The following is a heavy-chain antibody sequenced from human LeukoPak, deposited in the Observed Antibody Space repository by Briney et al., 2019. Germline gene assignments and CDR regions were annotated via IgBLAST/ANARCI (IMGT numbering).Heavy chain of an antibody. D-gene: IGHD3-9*01. CDR1: GFTFSSYA. J-gene: IGHJ6*02. Sequence: GGSLRLSCAASGFTFSSYAMSWVRQAPGKGLEWVSAISGSGGSTYYADSVKGRFTISRDNSKNTLYLQMNSLRAEDTAVYYCAKGNYDTLTGPTGYGMDVWGQGTTVTVSS. V-gene: IGHV3-23*01. CDR3: AKGNYDTLTGPTGYGMDV. CDR2: ISGSGGST.